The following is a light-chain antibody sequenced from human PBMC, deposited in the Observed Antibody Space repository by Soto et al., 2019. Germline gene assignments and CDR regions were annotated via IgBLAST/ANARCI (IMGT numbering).Light chain of an antibody. V-gene: IGKV3-20*01. CDR3: QQYGSTPPVT. CDR1: QSVSSDF. J-gene: IGKJ4*01. Sequence: EIVLTQSPGTLSLSPGERATLSCRASQSVSSDFLSWYQQKPGQAPRLLIYGASYRATGIPDRFSGSGSGTDVTLTIRRLEADDFAVYYCQQYGSTPPVTFGGGTKVEIK. CDR2: GAS.